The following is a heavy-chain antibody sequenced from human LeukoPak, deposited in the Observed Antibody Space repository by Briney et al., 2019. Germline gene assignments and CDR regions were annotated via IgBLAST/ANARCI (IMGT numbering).Heavy chain of an antibody. J-gene: IGHJ3*02. CDR1: GYTFTGYY. CDR2: INPNSGGT. Sequence: GASVKVSCKASGYTFTGYYMHWVRQAPGQGLEWMGWINPNSGGTNYAQKFQGRVTMTRDTSISTAYMELSRLRSDDTAVYYCARDRPYVGDDDLRGAFDIWGQGTMVTVSS. V-gene: IGHV1-2*02. D-gene: IGHD3-10*02. CDR3: ARDRPYVGDDDLRGAFDI.